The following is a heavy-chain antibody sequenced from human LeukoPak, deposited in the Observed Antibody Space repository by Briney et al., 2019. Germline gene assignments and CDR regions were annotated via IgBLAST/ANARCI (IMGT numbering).Heavy chain of an antibody. Sequence: SQTLSLTCTVCGGSISSGSYYGRWIRQPAGKGLEWIGRIYSSGSTNYNPSLKSRVTISLDTSKNQFSLKLSSVTAADTAVYYCARRLGRKFGERFYYYHYMDVWGKGTTVTISS. CDR2: IYSSGST. CDR1: GGSISSGSYY. CDR3: ARRLGRKFGERFYYYHYMDV. V-gene: IGHV4-61*02. D-gene: IGHD3-10*01. J-gene: IGHJ6*03.